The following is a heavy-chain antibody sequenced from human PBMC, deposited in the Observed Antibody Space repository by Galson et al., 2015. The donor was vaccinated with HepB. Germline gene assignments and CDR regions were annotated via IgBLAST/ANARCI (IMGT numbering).Heavy chain of an antibody. CDR3: ARVVRGSSGWYYFDY. CDR1: GFTVSSNY. Sequence: SLRLSCAASGFTVSSNYMSWVRQAPGKGLEWVSVIYSGGSTYYADSVKGRFTISRDNSKNTLYLQMNSLRAEDTAVYYYARVVRGSSGWYYFDYWGQGTLVTVSS. J-gene: IGHJ4*02. D-gene: IGHD6-19*01. CDR2: IYSGGST. V-gene: IGHV3-53*01.